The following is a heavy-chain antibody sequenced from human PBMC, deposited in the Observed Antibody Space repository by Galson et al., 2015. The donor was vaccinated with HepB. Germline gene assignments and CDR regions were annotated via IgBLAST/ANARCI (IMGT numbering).Heavy chain of an antibody. V-gene: IGHV4-39*07. CDR2: IYYSGST. CDR1: GGSISSSSYY. CDR3: ARDPANFWSGYYRSYYFDY. Sequence: QVQLQESGPGLVKPSETLSLTCTVSGGSISSSSYYWGWIRQPPGKGLEWIGSIYYSGSTYYNPSLKSRVTISVDTSKNQFSLKLSSVTAADTAVYYCARDPANFWSGYYRSYYFDYWGQGALVTVPS. D-gene: IGHD3-3*01. J-gene: IGHJ4*02.